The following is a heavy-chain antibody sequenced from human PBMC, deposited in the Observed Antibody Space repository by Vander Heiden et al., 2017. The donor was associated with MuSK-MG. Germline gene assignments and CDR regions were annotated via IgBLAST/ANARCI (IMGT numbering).Heavy chain of an antibody. V-gene: IGHV3-23*01. D-gene: IGHD3-22*01. CDR1: GFTFTSYA. CDR2: ISGSGGST. Sequence: EVQLLESGGGLVQPGGSLILSCAASGFTFTSYAMSWVRKAPGKGLEWVSAISGSGGSTYYADSVKGRFTISRDNSKNTLYLQMNSLRAEDTAVYYCAKVTYYYDSSGYYPFDYWGQGTLVTVSS. J-gene: IGHJ4*02. CDR3: AKVTYYYDSSGYYPFDY.